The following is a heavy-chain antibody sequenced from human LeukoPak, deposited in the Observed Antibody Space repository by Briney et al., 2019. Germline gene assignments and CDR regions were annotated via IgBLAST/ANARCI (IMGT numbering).Heavy chain of an antibody. Sequence: GGSLRLSCAASGFTFSSYSMNWVRQAPGKGLEWVSYISSSSSTIYYADSVKGRFTISRDNAKNSLYLQMNSLRAEDTAVYYCAKGSSPYSSSWYEYPVDPWGQGTLVTVSS. CDR1: GFTFSSYS. V-gene: IGHV3-48*01. CDR3: AKGSSPYSSSWYEYPVDP. CDR2: ISSSSSTI. J-gene: IGHJ5*02. D-gene: IGHD6-13*01.